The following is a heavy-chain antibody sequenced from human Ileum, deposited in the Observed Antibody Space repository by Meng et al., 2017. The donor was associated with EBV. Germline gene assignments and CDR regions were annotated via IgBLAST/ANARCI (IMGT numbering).Heavy chain of an antibody. CDR3: ARRDTAWFDP. D-gene: IGHD2-21*02. J-gene: IGHJ5*02. CDR2: IYHTGST. V-gene: IGHV4-39*01. CDR1: GGSITSYSYY. Sequence: QRHLQDADPGLVKPSETLSLTCSVSGGSITSYSYYWGWIRQPPGKGLEWIATIYHTGSTYYNPSLKSRVTISVDTSKNEFSLKVTSVTAADTALYYCARRDTAWFDPWGRGTLVTVSS.